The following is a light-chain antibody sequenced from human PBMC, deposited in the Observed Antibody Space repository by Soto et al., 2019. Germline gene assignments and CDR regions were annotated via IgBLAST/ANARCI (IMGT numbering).Light chain of an antibody. CDR2: GAS. V-gene: IGKV3-15*01. CDR3: QSKT. Sequence: VVKLSPATLSVKPEARATLSCRARQSVSSNVAWYQQKPGQAPRLLIYGASTRATGIPARSSGNLSGTKITLTLSSLQSEDFAVYYCQSKTFGQGTNVDIK. CDR1: QSVSSN. J-gene: IGKJ1*01.